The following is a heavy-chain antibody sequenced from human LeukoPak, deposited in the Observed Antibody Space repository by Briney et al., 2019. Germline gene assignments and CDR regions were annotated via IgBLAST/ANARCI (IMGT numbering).Heavy chain of an antibody. CDR2: IYSGGST. J-gene: IGHJ4*02. V-gene: IGHV3-53*01. Sequence: GGSLRLSCAASGFTVSSNYTSWVRQAPGKGLEWVAVIYSGGSTYYADSVKGRFTISRDNSKNTMYLQMNSLRAEDTAAYYCARASSGYYFDYFDYWGQGTLVTVSS. D-gene: IGHD3-22*01. CDR3: ARASSGYYFDYFDY. CDR1: GFTVSSNY.